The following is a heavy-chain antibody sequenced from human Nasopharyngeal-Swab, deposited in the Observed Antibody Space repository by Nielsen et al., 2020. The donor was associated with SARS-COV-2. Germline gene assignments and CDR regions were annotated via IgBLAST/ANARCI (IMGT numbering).Heavy chain of an antibody. CDR1: GFTFSSYW. V-gene: IGHV3-11*03. CDR2: ISSSSSYT. Sequence: GESLKISCAASGFTFSSYWMSWVRQAPGKGLEWVSYISSSSSYTNYADSVKGRFTISRDNAKNSLYLQMNSLRAEDTAVYYCATDCSGGSCRDYWGQGTLVTVSS. CDR3: ATDCSGGSCRDY. J-gene: IGHJ4*02. D-gene: IGHD2-15*01.